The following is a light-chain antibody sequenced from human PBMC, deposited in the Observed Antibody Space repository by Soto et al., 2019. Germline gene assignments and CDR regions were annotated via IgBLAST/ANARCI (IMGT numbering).Light chain of an antibody. J-gene: IGKJ1*01. Sequence: EIVMTQSPATLSVSPGERATLSCRASQSVSNSYLAWYQQKPGRAPRLLIYGASSRATDIPDRFSGSGSGTEFTLTINSLQSEDFAVYYCQQYNNWPRTFGQGTKVDI. CDR1: QSVSNSY. V-gene: IGKV3D-15*01. CDR3: QQYNNWPRT. CDR2: GAS.